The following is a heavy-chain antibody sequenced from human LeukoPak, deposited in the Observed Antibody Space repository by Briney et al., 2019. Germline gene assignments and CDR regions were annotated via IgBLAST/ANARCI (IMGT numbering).Heavy chain of an antibody. CDR2: INSDGSGT. CDR3: AREDEDGDYFT. Sequence: GGSLRLSCATSGFTFTSYCMHWVRQAPGKGLVWVSRINSDGSGTDYADSVKDRFTISRDNAKNTLFLQMNSLRAEDTAVYYCAREDEDGDYFTWGQGTLVTVSS. CDR1: GFTFTSYC. J-gene: IGHJ5*02. V-gene: IGHV3-74*01. D-gene: IGHD4-17*01.